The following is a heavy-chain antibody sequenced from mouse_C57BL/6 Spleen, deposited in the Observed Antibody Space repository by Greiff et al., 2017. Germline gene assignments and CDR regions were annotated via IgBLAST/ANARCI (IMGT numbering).Heavy chain of an antibody. CDR3: TGDYDSYAMDY. J-gene: IGHJ4*01. CDR1: GFTFSDYG. D-gene: IGHD2-4*01. CDR2: IRLKSDNYAT. Sequence: EVQRVESGGGLVKPGGSLKLSCAASGFTFSDYGMHWVRQAPEKGLEWVAQIRLKSDNYATHYAESVKGRFTISRDDSKSSVYLQMNNLRAEDTGIYYCTGDYDSYAMDYWGQGTSVTVSS. V-gene: IGHV6-3*01.